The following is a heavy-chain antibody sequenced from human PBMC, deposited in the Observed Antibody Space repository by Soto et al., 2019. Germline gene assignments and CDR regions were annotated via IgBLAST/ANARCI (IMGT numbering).Heavy chain of an antibody. Sequence: EVQVVESGGGLVQPGGSLRLSCAASGISVSSNYMCWVRQAPGKGLEWVSVIYTDGRTYYADSVKGRFTISRDNSKNTVFLQMNNQRADDTAVYYCAPHDWFDPWGQGTLVTVSS. CDR2: IYTDGRT. CDR1: GISVSSNY. CDR3: APHDWFDP. J-gene: IGHJ5*02. V-gene: IGHV3-66*01.